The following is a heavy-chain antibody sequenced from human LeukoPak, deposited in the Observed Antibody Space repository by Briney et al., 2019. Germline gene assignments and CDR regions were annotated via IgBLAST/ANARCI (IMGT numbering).Heavy chain of an antibody. CDR1: GFTVSSNY. D-gene: IGHD3-10*01. CDR2: IYSGGST. J-gene: IGHJ4*02. Sequence: GGSLRLSRAASGFTVSSNYMSWVRQAPGKGLEWVSVIYSGGSTYYADSVKGRFTISRDNSKNTLFLQMNSLRAEDTAVYYCAKKQGAMVRGVIFPFDCWGQGTLVTVSS. V-gene: IGHV3-53*01. CDR3: AKKQGAMVRGVIFPFDC.